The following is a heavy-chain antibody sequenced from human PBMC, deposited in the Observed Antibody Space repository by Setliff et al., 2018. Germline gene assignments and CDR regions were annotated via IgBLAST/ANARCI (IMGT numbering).Heavy chain of an antibody. D-gene: IGHD5-12*01. CDR1: GDSFSGYF. V-gene: IGHV4-34*01. Sequence: PSETLSLTCAVYGDSFSGYFWTWIRQPPGKGLEWIGDIDQSGSTNYNPSLKSRVTLSVDTSKNQFSLQLTSVTAADTAVYYCARESRFGYSGYDCAFDYWGQGMLVTVSS. CDR3: ARESRFGYSGYDCAFDY. J-gene: IGHJ4*02. CDR2: IDQSGST.